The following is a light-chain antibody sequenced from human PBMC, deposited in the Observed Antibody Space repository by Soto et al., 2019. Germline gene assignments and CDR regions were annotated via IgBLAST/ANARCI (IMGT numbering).Light chain of an antibody. CDR1: SSDVGAYNS. CDR2: DAS. CDR3: CSYTSSVTYV. Sequence: QSVLTQPASVSGSPGQSITISCTGTSSDVGAYNSVSWYQQHPGEAPKLVIYDASSRPSGVSDRFSGSKSGSTASLTISGLQAEDEADYYCCSYTSSVTYVFGTGTKVTVL. J-gene: IGLJ1*01. V-gene: IGLV2-14*03.